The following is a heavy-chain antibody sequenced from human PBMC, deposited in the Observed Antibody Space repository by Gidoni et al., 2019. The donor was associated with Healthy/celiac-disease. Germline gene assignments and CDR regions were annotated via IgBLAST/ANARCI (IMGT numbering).Heavy chain of an antibody. J-gene: IGHJ4*02. CDR1: GFTFSSYA. D-gene: IGHD3-16*02. CDR2: ISGRGGST. CDR3: AKDLEYYDYIWGSYRRDY. V-gene: IGHV3-23*01. Sequence: EVQLLESGGGLVQPGGSLRLSCAASGFTFSSYARSGVRQAPGKGLERVSAISGRGGSTYYADSVKGRFTISRDNSKNTLYLQMNSLRAEDTAVYYCAKDLEYYDYIWGSYRRDYWGQGTLVTVSS.